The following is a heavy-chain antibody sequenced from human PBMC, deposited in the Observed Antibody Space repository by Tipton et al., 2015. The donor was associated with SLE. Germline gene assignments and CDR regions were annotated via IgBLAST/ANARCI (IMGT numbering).Heavy chain of an antibody. D-gene: IGHD6-13*01. Sequence: SLRLSCAASGFTVSTNYMSWVRQAPGKGLEWVSVIYSGGSTYYADSVKGRFTISRDNSKNTLYLQMNSLRAEDTAVYYCANGYSSSWYYFDYWGQGTLVTVSS. CDR3: ANGYSSSWYYFDY. CDR1: GFTVSTNY. J-gene: IGHJ4*02. V-gene: IGHV3-53*05. CDR2: IYSGGST.